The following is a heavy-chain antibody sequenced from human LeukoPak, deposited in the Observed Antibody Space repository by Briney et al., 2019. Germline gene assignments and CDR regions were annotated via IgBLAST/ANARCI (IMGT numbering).Heavy chain of an antibody. CDR1: GYNFATSG. D-gene: IGHD1-26*01. Sequence: ASVRVSCKAYGYNFATSGIGWVRQAPGQGLEWLGWISGYNGNTKPAPKLQGRVTMTTDTSTDTAYLELGSLRVDDTAIYYCARDLGPYTGSYYSYYRYMDVWGEGTSVTVSS. CDR2: ISGYNGNT. J-gene: IGHJ6*03. V-gene: IGHV1-18*01. CDR3: ARDLGPYTGSYYSYYRYMDV.